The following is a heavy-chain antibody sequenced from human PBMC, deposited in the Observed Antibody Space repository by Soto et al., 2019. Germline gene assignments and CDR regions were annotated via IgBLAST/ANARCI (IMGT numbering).Heavy chain of an antibody. J-gene: IGHJ4*02. CDR2: ISGSVGSR. D-gene: IGHD3-22*01. Sequence: GGSLRLSCAASGFTFSSYAMGWVRQAPGKGLEWVSAISGSVGSRYYADSVKDRFTISRDNSKNTLYLQMNSQRAEDTAVYYCANHYDSSGSDYWGQGTMVTVSS. CDR3: ANHYDSSGSDY. V-gene: IGHV3-23*01. CDR1: GFTFSSYA.